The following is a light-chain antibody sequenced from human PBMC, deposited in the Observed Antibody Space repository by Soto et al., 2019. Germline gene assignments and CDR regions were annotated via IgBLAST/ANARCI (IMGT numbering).Light chain of an antibody. J-gene: IGLJ3*02. CDR3: AAWDGSLNGWV. CDR1: NSNIGTNS. V-gene: IGLV1-44*01. CDR2: SNN. Sequence: QSVLTQPPSASGTPGQRVTISCSGSNSNIGTNSMNWYQQLPGTAPKLLIHSNNQRPSGVPDRFSGSKSGTSASLAISGLQSGDEADYYCAAWDGSLNGWVFGGGTKVTVL.